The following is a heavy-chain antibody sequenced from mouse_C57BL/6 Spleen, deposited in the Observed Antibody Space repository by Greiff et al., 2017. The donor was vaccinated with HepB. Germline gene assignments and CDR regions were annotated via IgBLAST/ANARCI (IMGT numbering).Heavy chain of an antibody. CDR2: IYPGDGDT. CDR1: GYAFSSSW. D-gene: IGHD1-1*01. V-gene: IGHV1-82*01. Sequence: VQLQQSGPELVKPGASVKISCKASGYAFSSSWMNWVKQRPGKGLEWIGRIYPGDGDTNYNGKFKGKATLTAAKSSSTAYMQISSLTSEDFAVYFCARDYGSSYAMDYWGQGTSVTVAS. CDR3: ARDYGSSYAMDY. J-gene: IGHJ4*01.